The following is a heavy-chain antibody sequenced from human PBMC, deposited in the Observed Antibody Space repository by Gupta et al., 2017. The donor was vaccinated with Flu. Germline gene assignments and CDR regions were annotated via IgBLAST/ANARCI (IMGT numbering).Heavy chain of an antibody. CDR2: ISHDGSNY. D-gene: IGHD3-16*01. V-gene: IGHV3-30*18. J-gene: IGHJ6*02. CDR1: GFSFRNYG. CDR3: AKDWRWNNNNYDMNV. Sequence: QERVVESGGGVVQPGRALRLSCAASGFSFRNYGMNWVRQATGKGLEWVAVISHDGSNYYHTDSVKGRFTISRDNSKNTLYLQMSSLRTEDTAVYYCAKDWRWNNNNYDMNVWGQGTTVTVSS.